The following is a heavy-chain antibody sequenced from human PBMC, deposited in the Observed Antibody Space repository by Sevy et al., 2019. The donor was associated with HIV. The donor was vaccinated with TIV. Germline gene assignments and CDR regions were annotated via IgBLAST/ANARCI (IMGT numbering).Heavy chain of an antibody. V-gene: IGHV1-18*01. J-gene: IGHJ4*02. Sequence: ASVKVSCKASGYTFTSYGISWVRQAPGQGLEWMGWISAYNGNTNYAQKLQGRVTMTTDTSTSTADMELRSLRSDDTAVYYCARAGGYFIAAADTQLVDYWGQGTLVTVSS. CDR3: ARAGGYFIAAADTQLVDY. CDR2: ISAYNGNT. D-gene: IGHD6-13*01. CDR1: GYTFTSYG.